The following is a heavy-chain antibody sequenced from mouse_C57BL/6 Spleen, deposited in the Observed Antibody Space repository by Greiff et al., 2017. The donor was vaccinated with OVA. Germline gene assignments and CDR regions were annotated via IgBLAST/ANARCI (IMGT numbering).Heavy chain of an antibody. J-gene: IGHJ4*01. Sequence: EVQLQQSGTVLARPGASVKMSCKTSGYTFTSYWMHWVKQRPGQGLEWIGAIYPGNSDTSYNQKFKGKAILTAVTSASTSYMELSSLTNEDSAVYYCHYGYAMDYWGQGTSVTVSS. CDR3: HYGYAMDY. CDR1: GYTFTSYW. CDR2: IYPGNSDT. V-gene: IGHV1-5*01. D-gene: IGHD1-1*01.